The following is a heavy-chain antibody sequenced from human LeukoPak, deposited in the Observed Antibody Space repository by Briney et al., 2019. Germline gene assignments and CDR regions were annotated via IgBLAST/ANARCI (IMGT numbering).Heavy chain of an antibody. D-gene: IGHD5-12*01. CDR1: GGTFSSYA. Sequence: SVKVSCKASGGTFSSYAISWVRQAPGQGLEWMGGIIPIFGTANYAQKFQGRVTITADESTSTAYVELSSLRSEDTAVYYCARDRDIVATPDAFDIWGQGTMVTVSS. V-gene: IGHV1-69*13. CDR2: IIPIFGTA. CDR3: ARDRDIVATPDAFDI. J-gene: IGHJ3*02.